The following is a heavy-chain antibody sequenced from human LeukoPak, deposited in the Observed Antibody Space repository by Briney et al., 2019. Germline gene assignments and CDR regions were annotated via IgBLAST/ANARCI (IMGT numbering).Heavy chain of an antibody. Sequence: GASVKVSCKASGGTFISYAISWVGQAPGQGGEGMGGIIPIFGTANYAQKFQGRVTITADKSTSTAYMELSSLRSDDTAVYYCARNLGSSGYGIGFWGQGTMVTVSS. V-gene: IGHV1-69*06. D-gene: IGHD5-12*01. CDR3: ARNLGSSGYGIGF. J-gene: IGHJ3*01. CDR1: GGTFISYA. CDR2: IIPIFGTA.